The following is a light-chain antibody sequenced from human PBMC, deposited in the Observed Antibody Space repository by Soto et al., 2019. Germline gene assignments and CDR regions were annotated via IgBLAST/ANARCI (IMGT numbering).Light chain of an antibody. V-gene: IGLV2-23*01. Sequence: QSALTQPASVSGSPGQSITISCTGTSSYVGSYNLVSRYQQHPGKAPKLMIYEGSKRPSGVSNRFSGSKSGNTASLTIAGLQAEDEADYYCCSYAGSSTVVFGGGTKLTVL. CDR1: SSYVGSYNL. CDR2: EGS. J-gene: IGLJ2*01. CDR3: CSYAGSSTVV.